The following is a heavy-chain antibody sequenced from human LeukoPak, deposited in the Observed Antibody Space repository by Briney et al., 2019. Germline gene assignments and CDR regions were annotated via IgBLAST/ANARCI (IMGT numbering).Heavy chain of an antibody. J-gene: IGHJ5*02. CDR1: GYTLTELS. CDR2: FDPEDGET. CDR3: AISPYRYCSSTSCRSIPWFDP. Sequence: ASVKVPCKVSGYTLTELSMHWVRQAPGKGLEWMGGFDPEDGETIYAQKFQGRVTMTEDTSTDTAYMELSSLRSEDTAVYYCAISPYRYCSSTSCRSIPWFDPWGQGTLVTVSS. D-gene: IGHD2-2*01. V-gene: IGHV1-24*01.